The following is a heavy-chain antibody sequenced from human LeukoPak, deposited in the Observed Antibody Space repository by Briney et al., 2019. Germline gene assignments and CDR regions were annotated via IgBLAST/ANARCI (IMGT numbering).Heavy chain of an antibody. CDR2: INNDGTTT. D-gene: IGHD3-10*01. J-gene: IGHJ4*02. Sequence: GGSLRLSCAASGFTFSSYWMYWVRQAPGKGLVWVSRINNDGTTTNFADSMKGRFTISRDNAKNTVYLQMNSLRAEDTAVYYCARDVTMTRGGRSDYWGQGTLVTVSS. CDR3: ARDVTMTRGGRSDY. V-gene: IGHV3-74*01. CDR1: GFTFSSYW.